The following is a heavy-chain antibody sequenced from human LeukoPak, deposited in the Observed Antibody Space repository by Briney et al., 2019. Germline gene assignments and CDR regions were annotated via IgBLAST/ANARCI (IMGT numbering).Heavy chain of an antibody. CDR1: GYTFTIYG. J-gene: IGHJ5*02. CDR3: ARWSSDWENNYFDP. D-gene: IGHD6-19*01. V-gene: IGHV1-18*01. CDR2: ISAYNDNT. Sequence: ASVKVSCKASGYTFTIYGINWVRQAPGQGLEWMGGISAYNDNTNYAQKVQGRVTMTTDTSTSTAYMELRSLRSDDTAVYYCARWSSDWENNYFDPWGQGILVTVSS.